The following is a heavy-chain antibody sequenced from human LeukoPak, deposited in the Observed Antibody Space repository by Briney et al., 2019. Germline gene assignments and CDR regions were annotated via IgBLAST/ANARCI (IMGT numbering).Heavy chain of an antibody. V-gene: IGHV1-69*13. Sequence: SVKVSCKASGYTFTSYYMHWVRQAPGQGLEWMGGIIPIFGTANYAQKFQGRVTITADESTSTAYMELSSLRSEDTAVYYCARSRDGYMILWGNLDYWGQGTLVTVSS. CDR2: IIPIFGTA. J-gene: IGHJ4*02. CDR1: GYTFTSYY. CDR3: ARSRDGYMILWGNLDY. D-gene: IGHD5-24*01.